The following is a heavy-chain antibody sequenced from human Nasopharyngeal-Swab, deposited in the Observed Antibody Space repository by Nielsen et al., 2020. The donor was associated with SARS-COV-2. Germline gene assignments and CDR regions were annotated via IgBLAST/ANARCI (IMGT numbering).Heavy chain of an antibody. CDR1: GFSLSPSGMC. V-gene: IGHV2-70*01. CDR2: IDWDDDK. Sequence: SGPTLVKPTHTLTLTCTYSGFSLSPSGMCVSWIRQPPGKALEWLALIDWDDDKYYSTSLKTRHTISKDTSKNQVVLTMTNMDPVDTATYYCARILGYSSSWPHFDYWGQGTLVTVSS. J-gene: IGHJ4*02. D-gene: IGHD6-13*01. CDR3: ARILGYSSSWPHFDY.